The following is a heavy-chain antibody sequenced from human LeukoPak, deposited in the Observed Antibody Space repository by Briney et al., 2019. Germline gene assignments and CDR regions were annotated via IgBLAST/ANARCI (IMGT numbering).Heavy chain of an antibody. Sequence: GGSLRLSCVASGFTFTSYWMSWVRQAPGKGLEWVANIKQDGSEKYYLDSLEGRFTISRDNAKNSVYLQINRLRAEDTAVYYCARSVEAGYMDVWGKGTTVTISS. CDR3: ARSVEAGYMDV. CDR2: IKQDGSEK. D-gene: IGHD3-10*01. CDR1: GFTFTSYW. V-gene: IGHV3-7*01. J-gene: IGHJ6*03.